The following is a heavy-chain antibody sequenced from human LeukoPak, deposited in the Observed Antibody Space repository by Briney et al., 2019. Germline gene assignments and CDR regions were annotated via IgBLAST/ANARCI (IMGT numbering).Heavy chain of an antibody. CDR2: IKSKSERGTT. V-gene: IGHV3-15*01. CDR1: GFTFSNGW. J-gene: IGHJ4*02. Sequence: GSLRLSCAASGFTFSNGWMNWVRQAPGKGLEWVGRIKSKSERGTTDYAAPVKGRFTISRDGSTNTVYLHMNSLKTEDTAVYFCTSNLYCSTSSCYTLDNWGQGTLVAVSP. D-gene: IGHD2-2*02. CDR3: TSNLYCSTSSCYTLDN.